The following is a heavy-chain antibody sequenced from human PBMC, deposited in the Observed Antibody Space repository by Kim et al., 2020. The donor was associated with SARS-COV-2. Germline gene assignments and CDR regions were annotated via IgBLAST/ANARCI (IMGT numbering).Heavy chain of an antibody. CDR3: AGVVTPYYYYGMDV. CDR2: INHSGST. J-gene: IGHJ6*02. CDR1: GGSFSGYY. Sequence: SETLSLTCAVYGGSFSGYYWSWIRQPPGKGLEWIGEINHSGSTNYNPSLKSRVTISVDTSKNQFSLKLSSVTAADTAVYYCAGVVTPYYYYGMDVWGQGTTFTVSS. V-gene: IGHV4-34*01.